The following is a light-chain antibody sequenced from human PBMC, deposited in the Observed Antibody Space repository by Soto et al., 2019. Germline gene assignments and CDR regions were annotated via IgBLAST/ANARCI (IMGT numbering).Light chain of an antibody. CDR3: GDWGDKLNCPT. CDR2: SDD. V-gene: IGLV1-44*01. CDR1: NSNIGRYS. J-gene: IGLJ6*01. Sequence: QSALTQPRSLSGTPGQRVTISCSGSNSNIGRYSVNWYQHFPGTAPKILIYSDDERPSGVPDRFSGSKSGTSASLAISGLQSEDEAVYHCGDWGDKLNCPTLGGGT.